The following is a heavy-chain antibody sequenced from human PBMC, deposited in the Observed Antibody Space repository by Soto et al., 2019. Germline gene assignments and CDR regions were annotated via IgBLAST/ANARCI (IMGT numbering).Heavy chain of an antibody. J-gene: IGHJ3*02. V-gene: IGHV3-30*03. Sequence: GGSLRLSCAASGFTFSSYGMHWVRQAPGKGLEWVAVISYDGSNKYYADSVKGRFTISRDNSKNTLYLQMNSLRAEDTAVYYCAINSGSYHDAFDIWGQGTMVTVSS. D-gene: IGHD1-26*01. CDR3: AINSGSYHDAFDI. CDR2: ISYDGSNK. CDR1: GFTFSSYG.